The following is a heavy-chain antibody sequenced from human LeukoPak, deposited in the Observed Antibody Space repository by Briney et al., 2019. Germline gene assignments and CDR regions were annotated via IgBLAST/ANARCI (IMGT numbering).Heavy chain of an antibody. D-gene: IGHD4-17*01. CDR2: IIPILGIA. CDR1: GGTFSSYA. Sequence: ASVKVSCKASGGTFSSYAISWVRQAPGQGLEWMGRIIPILGIANYAQKFQGRVTITADKSTSTAYMELGSLRSDDTAVYYCARARSAVTTPDYWGQGTLVTVSS. J-gene: IGHJ4*02. V-gene: IGHV1-69*04. CDR3: ARARSAVTTPDY.